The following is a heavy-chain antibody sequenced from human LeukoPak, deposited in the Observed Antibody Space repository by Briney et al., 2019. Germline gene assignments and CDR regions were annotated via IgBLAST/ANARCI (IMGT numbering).Heavy chain of an antibody. V-gene: IGHV3-7*01. CDR1: GFTFSSYW. CDR3: ARERQNKDFWSGGDY. Sequence: PGESLRLSCAASGFTFSSYWMSWVRQAPGKGLEWVANIKQDGSEKYYVDSVKGRFTISRDNAKNSLYLQMNSLRAEDTAVYYCARERQNKDFWSGGDYWGQGTLVTVSS. CDR2: IKQDGSEK. D-gene: IGHD3-3*01. J-gene: IGHJ4*02.